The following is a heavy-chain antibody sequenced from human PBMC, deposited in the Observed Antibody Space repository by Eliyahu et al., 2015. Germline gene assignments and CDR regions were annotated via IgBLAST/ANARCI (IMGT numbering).Heavy chain of an antibody. Sequence: EVQLLESGGGLEQPGGSLRLSCAASGSTFSNYAMSWVRQAPGKGLEGVSAISGSGGGTYYADSVKGRFTISRDNSKNTLYLQMNSLRAEDTAVYYCAKMPSGVRGVTWFDPWGQGTLVTVSS. D-gene: IGHD3-10*01. CDR1: GSTFSNYA. CDR2: ISGSGGGT. CDR3: AKMPSGVRGVTWFDP. V-gene: IGHV3-23*01. J-gene: IGHJ5*02.